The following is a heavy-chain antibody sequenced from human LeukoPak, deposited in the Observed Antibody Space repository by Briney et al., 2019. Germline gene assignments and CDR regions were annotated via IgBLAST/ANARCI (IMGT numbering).Heavy chain of an antibody. CDR3: ARGVVVTATIYYFDY. V-gene: IGHV3-30*04. J-gene: IGHJ4*02. D-gene: IGHD2-21*02. CDR2: ISYDGSNK. CDR1: GFTFSSYA. Sequence: GRSLRLSCAASGFTFSSYAMHWVRQAPGKGLEWVAVISYDGSNKYYADSVKGRFTISRDNSKNTLYLQMNSPRAEDTAVYYCARGVVVTATIYYFDYWGQGTLVTVSS.